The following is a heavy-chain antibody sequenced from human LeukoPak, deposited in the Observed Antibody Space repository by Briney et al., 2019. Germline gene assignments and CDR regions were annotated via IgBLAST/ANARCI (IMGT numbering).Heavy chain of an antibody. D-gene: IGHD6-19*01. CDR3: ARGTGGGWPNY. J-gene: IGHJ4*02. CDR1: GGSFSGYY. V-gene: IGHV4-34*01. Sequence: SSETLSLTCAVYGGSFSGYYWSWIRQPPGKGLEWIGEINHSGSTNYNPSLKSRVTISVDTSKNQFSLKLSSVTAADTAVYYCARGTGGGWPNYWGQGTLVTVSS. CDR2: INHSGST.